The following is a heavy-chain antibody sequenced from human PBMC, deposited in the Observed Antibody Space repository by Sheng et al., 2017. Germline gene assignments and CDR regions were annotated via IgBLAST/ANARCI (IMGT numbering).Heavy chain of an antibody. CDR2: ISYDGSNK. D-gene: IGHD5-12*01. CDR3: ARAFEMATQIFDY. CDR1: GFTFSSYA. V-gene: IGHV3-30-3*01. J-gene: IGHJ4*02. Sequence: QVQLVESGGGVVQPGRSLRLSCAASGFTFSSYAMHWVRQAPGKGLEWVAVISYDGSNKYYADSVKGQFTISRDNSKNTLYLQMNSLRAEDTAVYYCARAFEMATQIFDYWGQGTLVTVSS.